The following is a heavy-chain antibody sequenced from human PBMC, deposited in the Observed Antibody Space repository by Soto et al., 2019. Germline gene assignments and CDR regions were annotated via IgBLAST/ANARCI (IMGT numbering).Heavy chain of an antibody. CDR1: GYIFIGYG. V-gene: IGHV1-18*01. CDR3: ARDLAGSGSYYTDY. Sequence: ASVKVSCKASGYIFIGYGINWVRQAPGQGLEWMGWISPYKGNKNYAQKFQDRVTMTTDTSANTACMELRSLRADDTAVYYCARDLAGSGSYYTDYWGQGTLVTVSS. CDR2: ISPYKGNK. D-gene: IGHD3-10*01. J-gene: IGHJ4*02.